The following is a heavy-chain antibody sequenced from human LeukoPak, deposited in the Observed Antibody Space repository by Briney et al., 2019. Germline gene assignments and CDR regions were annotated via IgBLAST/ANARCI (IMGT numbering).Heavy chain of an antibody. CDR2: ISGSGGST. D-gene: IGHD3-3*01. J-gene: IGHJ4*02. CDR1: GGSISSSSYY. CDR3: AKDGTITIFGVASAAHY. V-gene: IGHV3-23*01. Sequence: ETLSLTCTVSGGSISSSSYYWGWIRQPPGKGLEWVSAISGSGGSTYYADSVKGRFTISRDNSKNTLYLQMNSLRAEDTAVYYCAKDGTITIFGVASAAHYWGQGTLVTVSS.